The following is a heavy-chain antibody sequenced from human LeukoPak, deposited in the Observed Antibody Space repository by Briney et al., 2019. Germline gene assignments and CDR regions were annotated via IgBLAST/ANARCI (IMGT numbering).Heavy chain of an antibody. CDR3: ASSLAAARDQYGDPFDY. J-gene: IGHJ4*02. Sequence: QAGGSLRLSCAASGFTFSSYAMSWVRQAPGKGLEWVSAISGSGGSTYYADSVKGRFTISRDNSKNTLYLQMNSLRAEDTAVYYCASSLAAARDQYGDPFDYWGQGTLVTVSS. CDR1: GFTFSSYA. V-gene: IGHV3-23*01. CDR2: ISGSGGST. D-gene: IGHD4-17*01.